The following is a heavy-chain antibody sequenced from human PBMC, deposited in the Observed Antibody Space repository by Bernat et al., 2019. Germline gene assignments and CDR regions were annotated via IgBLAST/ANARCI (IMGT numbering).Heavy chain of an antibody. CDR1: GGSMSSTSYY. V-gene: IGHV4-39*01. Sequence: QLQVQESGPGLVKPSETLSLTCTVSGGSMSSTSYYWGWIRQPPGKGLDWIGSISYTGSPYYNPSLESRVIISVDTSKKQFSLDLTSVTAADTAVSNCARIPFTEDRGRGTFDIWGQGTMVTVSS. CDR3: ARIPFTEDRGRGTFDI. CDR2: ISYTGSP. D-gene: IGHD3-10*01. J-gene: IGHJ3*02.